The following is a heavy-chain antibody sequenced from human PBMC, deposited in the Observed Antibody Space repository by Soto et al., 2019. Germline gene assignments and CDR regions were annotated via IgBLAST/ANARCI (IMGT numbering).Heavy chain of an antibody. CDR2: ISGKNGNT. Sequence: ASVKVSGKASGYTFISHGISWVRQAPGQGLEWMGWISGKNGNTNYAQKLQGRVTLTTDTSTSTAYMELRSLRSDDTAVYYCARVSSSIVVVPDYGMDVWGQGTTVTVSS. CDR3: ARVSSSIVVVPDYGMDV. D-gene: IGHD2-15*01. J-gene: IGHJ6*02. V-gene: IGHV1-18*04. CDR1: GYTFISHG.